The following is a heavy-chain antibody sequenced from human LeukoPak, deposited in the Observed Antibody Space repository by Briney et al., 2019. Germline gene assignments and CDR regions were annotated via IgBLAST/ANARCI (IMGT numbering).Heavy chain of an antibody. CDR2: ISWNRGTI. D-gene: IGHD3-10*01. Sequence: GRSLGLSCAASGFTFDDYGMHWVRQPPGKGLEWVSGISWNRGTIGYADSVKGRFTISRDNARNSLYLQMNSLRAEDTAFYYCAKDRSYGGFDYWGQGTLVTVSS. CDR3: AKDRSYGGFDY. V-gene: IGHV3-9*01. CDR1: GFTFDDYG. J-gene: IGHJ4*02.